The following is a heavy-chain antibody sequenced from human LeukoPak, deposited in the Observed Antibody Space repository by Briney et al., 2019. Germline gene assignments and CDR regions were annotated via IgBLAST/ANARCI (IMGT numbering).Heavy chain of an antibody. CDR2: ISGSGGST. J-gene: IGHJ3*02. V-gene: IGHV3-23*01. D-gene: IGHD2-2*01. CDR3: AKALVVVPAAPPDAFDI. CDR1: GFTFSSYA. Sequence: PGGSLRLSCAASGFTFSSYAMSWVRQAPGKGLEWVSAISGSGGSTYYADSVKGRFTISRDNSKNTLYLQMNSLRAEDTAVYYCAKALVVVPAAPPDAFDIWGQGTMVTVSS.